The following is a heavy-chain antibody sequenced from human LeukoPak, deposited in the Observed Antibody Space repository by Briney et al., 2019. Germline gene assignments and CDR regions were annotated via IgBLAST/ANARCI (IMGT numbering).Heavy chain of an antibody. CDR3: VRSAIIPDNLFDP. CDR2: ISDNGTST. D-gene: IGHD2-2*02. Sequence: GGSLRLSCAASGFIFSNYAMNWVRQAPGKGLQWVCGISDNGTSTSYVDSVTGRFTISRNNSKNKLYVQMTSLRAEDTAVYLCVRSAIIPDNLFDPWGQGTLVTVSS. V-gene: IGHV3-23*01. J-gene: IGHJ5*02. CDR1: GFIFSNYA.